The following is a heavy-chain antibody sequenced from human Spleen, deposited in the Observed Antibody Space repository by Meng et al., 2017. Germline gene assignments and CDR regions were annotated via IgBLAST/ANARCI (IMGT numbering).Heavy chain of an antibody. D-gene: IGHD6-25*01. CDR3: ARDEDISAAGKLFGDY. V-gene: IGHV1-2*06. J-gene: IGHJ4*02. CDR2: INPKSGDT. Sequence: ASVKVSCKPSGYNFPDYYIHWVRRAPGQGREWMGRINPKSGDTHYAQKFQARVTMTGDTSISTAYMELGGLRSDDTAMYYCARDEDISAAGKLFGDYWGQGTLVTVSS. CDR1: GYNFPDYY.